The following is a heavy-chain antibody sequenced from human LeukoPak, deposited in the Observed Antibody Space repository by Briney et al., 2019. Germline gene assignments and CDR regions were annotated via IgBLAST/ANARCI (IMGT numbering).Heavy chain of an antibody. CDR3: ARTMEGYCSGGSCYQYSYYMDV. D-gene: IGHD2-15*01. CDR1: GFTFSSYW. Sequence: GGSLRLSCAASGFTFSSYWMSWVRQAPGKGLEWVANIKQDGSEKYYVDSVKGRFTISRDNAKNSLYLQMNSLRAEDTAVYYCARTMEGYCSGGSCYQYSYYMDVWGKGTTVTVSS. V-gene: IGHV3-7*03. CDR2: IKQDGSEK. J-gene: IGHJ6*03.